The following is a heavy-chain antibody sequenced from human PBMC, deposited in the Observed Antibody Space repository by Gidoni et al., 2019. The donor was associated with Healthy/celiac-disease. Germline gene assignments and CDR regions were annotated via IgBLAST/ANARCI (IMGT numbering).Heavy chain of an antibody. CDR2: IYHSGST. D-gene: IGHD2-21*01. CDR3: ARGGYCGGDCSTYWYFDL. Sequence: QVQLQESGPGLVMHSGTLSLTFAVSGGSISSSNWWSWVRQPPGKGLEWIGEIYHSGSTNYNPSLKSRVTISVDKSKNQFSLKLSSVTAADTAVYYCARGGYCGGDCSTYWYFDLWGRGTLVTVSS. V-gene: IGHV4-4*02. CDR1: GGSISSSNW. J-gene: IGHJ2*01.